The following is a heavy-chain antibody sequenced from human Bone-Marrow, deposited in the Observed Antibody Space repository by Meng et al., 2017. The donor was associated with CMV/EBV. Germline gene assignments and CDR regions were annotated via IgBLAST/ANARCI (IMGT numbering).Heavy chain of an antibody. CDR2: IRYDGSNK. J-gene: IGHJ6*02. Sequence: GGSLRLSCAASGFSFSSYGMQWVRQAPGKGLEWVAFIRYDGSNKYYADSVKGRFTISRDNSKNTLYLQMNSLRAEDTAVYYCAKGVGGYYYGMDVWGQGTTVTVSS. CDR3: AKGVGGYYYGMDV. CDR1: GFSFSSYG. D-gene: IGHD4-23*01. V-gene: IGHV3-30*02.